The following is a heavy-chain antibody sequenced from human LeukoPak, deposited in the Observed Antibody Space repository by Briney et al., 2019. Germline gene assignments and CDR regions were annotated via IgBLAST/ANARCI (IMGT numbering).Heavy chain of an antibody. CDR2: ISSSSSYI. J-gene: IGHJ4*02. D-gene: IGHD6-6*01. CDR1: GFTFSSYS. Sequence: GRSLRLSCAPSGFTFSSYSMNWVRQAPGKGLEWVSSISSSSSYIYYADSVKGRFTISRDNAKNSLYLQMNSLRAEDTAVYYCARVSYSSSSYFDYWGQGTLVTVSS. V-gene: IGHV3-21*01. CDR3: ARVSYSSSSYFDY.